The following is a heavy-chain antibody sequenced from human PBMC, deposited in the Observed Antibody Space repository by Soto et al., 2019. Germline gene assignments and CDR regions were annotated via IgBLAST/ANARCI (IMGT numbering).Heavy chain of an antibody. CDR1: GYSFTSYW. Sequence: GESLKISCKGSGYSFTSYWIGWVRQMPGKGLEWMGIIYPGDSDTRYSPSFQGQVTISADKSISTAYLQWSSLKASDTAMYYCAIALAVAGTEDAFDIWGQGTMVTVSS. J-gene: IGHJ3*02. CDR3: AIALAVAGTEDAFDI. V-gene: IGHV5-51*01. D-gene: IGHD6-19*01. CDR2: IYPGDSDT.